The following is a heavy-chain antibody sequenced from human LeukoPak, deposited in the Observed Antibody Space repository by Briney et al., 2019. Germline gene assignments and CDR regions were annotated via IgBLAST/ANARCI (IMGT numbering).Heavy chain of an antibody. Sequence: GGSLRLSCAVSGFTFSNYNMNWVRQAPGKGLEWVSYISSSSYYIYYADSVKGRFTISRDNAKNSLYLQMNSLRAEDTAVYYCARQYSRIWPIGDYWGQGTLVTVSS. CDR2: ISSSSYYI. CDR1: GFTFSNYN. V-gene: IGHV3-21*01. D-gene: IGHD6-13*01. CDR3: ARQYSRIWPIGDY. J-gene: IGHJ4*02.